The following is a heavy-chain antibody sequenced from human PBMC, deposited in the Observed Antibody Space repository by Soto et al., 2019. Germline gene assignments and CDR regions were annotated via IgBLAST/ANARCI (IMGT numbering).Heavy chain of an antibody. J-gene: IGHJ4*02. V-gene: IGHV3-23*01. CDR2: ISGSGGST. Sequence: EVQLLESGGGLVQPGGSLRLSCAASGFTFSAYAMSWVRRAPGKGLEWVSTISGSGGSTYYADSVKGRFTISRDNSKNTLHLQMNSLGAEDTAVYYCAKDQNFDSSGYDYVGYFDYWGQGTLVTVSS. D-gene: IGHD3-22*01. CDR1: GFTFSAYA. CDR3: AKDQNFDSSGYDYVGYFDY.